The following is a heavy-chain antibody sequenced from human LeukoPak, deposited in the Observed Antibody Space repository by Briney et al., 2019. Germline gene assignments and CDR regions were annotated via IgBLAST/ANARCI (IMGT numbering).Heavy chain of an antibody. Sequence: GGSLRLSCAASGFTFSSYEMNWVRQAPGKGLDWVSYISTSGSTIYYADSVKGRFTISRDNAKNSLYLQMNSLRAEDTAVYYCARANRKYYDRPYMDVWGKGTTVTISS. CDR2: ISTSGSTI. V-gene: IGHV3-48*03. D-gene: IGHD3-22*01. CDR3: ARANRKYYDRPYMDV. J-gene: IGHJ6*03. CDR1: GFTFSSYE.